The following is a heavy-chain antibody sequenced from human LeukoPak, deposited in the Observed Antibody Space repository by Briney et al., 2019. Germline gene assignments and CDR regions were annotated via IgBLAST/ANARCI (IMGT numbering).Heavy chain of an antibody. Sequence: GGSLRLSCAASGFTFSSYAMSWVRQAPGKGLEWVSAISGSGGSTYYADSVKGRFTISRDNSKNTLYLQMNSLRAEDTAVYYCAKGRPVDGDADERVYYYYGMDVWGQGTTVTVSS. CDR1: GFTFSSYA. D-gene: IGHD4-17*01. V-gene: IGHV3-23*01. CDR3: AKGRPVDGDADERVYYYYGMDV. CDR2: ISGSGGST. J-gene: IGHJ6*02.